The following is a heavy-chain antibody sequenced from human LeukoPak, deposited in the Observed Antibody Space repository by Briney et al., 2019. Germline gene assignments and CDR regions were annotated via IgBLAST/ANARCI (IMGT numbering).Heavy chain of an antibody. CDR2: ISSSSSYI. J-gene: IGHJ4*02. V-gene: IGHV3-21*01. D-gene: IGHD1/OR15-1a*01. CDR1: GFSFRDYT. Sequence: PGRSLRLSCAASGFSFRDYTMNWVRQAPGKGLEWLASISSSSSYIYFANSVRGRFTISRDNAKNSLYLQMNSLRAEDTAVYYCAKDSPSRTATTEVPVDYWGQGTLVTVSS. CDR3: AKDSPSRTATTEVPVDY.